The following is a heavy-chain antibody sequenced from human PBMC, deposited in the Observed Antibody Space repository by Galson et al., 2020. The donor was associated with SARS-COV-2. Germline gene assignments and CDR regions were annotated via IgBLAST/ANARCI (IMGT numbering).Heavy chain of an antibody. J-gene: IGHJ6*03. CDR2: INHSGST. Sequence: SQTLSLTCAVYGGSFSGYYWSWIRQPPGKGLEWIGEINHSGSTNYNPSLKSRVTISVDTSKNQFSLKLSSVTAADTAVYYCARGSRIGKVGWSKAVGVPAAIQGARYYYMDVWGKGTTVTVSS. CDR3: ARGSRIGKVGWSKAVGVPAAIQGARYYYMDV. CDR1: GGSFSGYY. D-gene: IGHD2-2*01. V-gene: IGHV4-34*01.